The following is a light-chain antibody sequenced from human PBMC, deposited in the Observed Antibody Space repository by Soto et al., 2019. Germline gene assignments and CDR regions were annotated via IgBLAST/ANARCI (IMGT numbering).Light chain of an antibody. CDR1: SSDVGYYNF. CDR3: CSYAGSYNWV. CDR2: DVT. J-gene: IGLJ3*02. V-gene: IGLV2-11*01. Sequence: QSVLTQPRSVSGSPGQSVTISCSGSSSDVGYYNFVSWYQQYPGKAPKVIIYDVTKRPSGVPGRFSGSKSGNTASLTISGLQAEDEADYYCCSYAGSYNWVFGGGTKLTVL.